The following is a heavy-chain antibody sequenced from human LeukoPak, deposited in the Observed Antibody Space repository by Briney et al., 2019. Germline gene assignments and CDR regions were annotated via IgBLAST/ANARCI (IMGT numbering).Heavy chain of an antibody. CDR2: ISYDGSNK. CDR3: ARDFGYYDSSGIFDY. V-gene: IGHV3-30*04. Sequence: GGSLRLSCAASGFTFSSYAMHWVRQAPGKGLEWVAVISYDGSNKYYADSVKGRFTISRDNSKNTLYLQMNSLRAEDTAVYYCARDFGYYDSSGIFDYWGQGTLVTVSS. J-gene: IGHJ4*02. D-gene: IGHD3-22*01. CDR1: GFTFSSYA.